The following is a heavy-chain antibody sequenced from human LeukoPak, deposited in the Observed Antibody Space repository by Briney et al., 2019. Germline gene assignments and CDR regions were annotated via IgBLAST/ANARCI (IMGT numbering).Heavy chain of an antibody. CDR2: IWYDGSIK. CDR1: GFTFSTYA. V-gene: IGHV3-33*01. D-gene: IGHD2-8*02. Sequence: GGSLRLSCAASGFTFSTYARHWFPQAPGKGREGGAVIWYDGSIKYYADSVKGRFTFSRDNSKSTMYLQMNSLRAEDTAVYYCARIACTGGNCKPYYYYGLDVWGQGTTVTVSS. CDR3: ARIACTGGNCKPYYYYGLDV. J-gene: IGHJ6*02.